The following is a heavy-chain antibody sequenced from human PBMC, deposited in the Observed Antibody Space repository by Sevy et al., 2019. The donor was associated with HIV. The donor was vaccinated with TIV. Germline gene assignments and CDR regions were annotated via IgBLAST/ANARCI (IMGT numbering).Heavy chain of an antibody. D-gene: IGHD1-26*01. V-gene: IGHV4-59*01. CDR1: GGSISSYY. Sequence: SETLSLTCTVFGGSISSYYWNWIRQPAGKGLEWIGYIYYRGSTNYNPSLKSRVTISVDMSRNQFSLKLSSVTAADTAVYYCVRESPLGVEWELSRPQNWFDPWGQGTLVTVSS. J-gene: IGHJ5*02. CDR2: IYYRGST. CDR3: VRESPLGVEWELSRPQNWFDP.